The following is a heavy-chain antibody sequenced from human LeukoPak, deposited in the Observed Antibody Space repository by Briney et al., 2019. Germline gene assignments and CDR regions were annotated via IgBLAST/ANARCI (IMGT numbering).Heavy chain of an antibody. Sequence: ASVKVSCKASGYTFTGYYMHWVRQAPGQGLEWMGWINPNSGGTNYAQKFQGWVTMTRDTSTSTVYMELSSLRSEDTAVYYCARAPRDTDAFDIWGQGTMVTVSS. CDR2: INPNSGGT. V-gene: IGHV1-2*04. D-gene: IGHD5-18*01. CDR1: GYTFTGYY. CDR3: ARAPRDTDAFDI. J-gene: IGHJ3*02.